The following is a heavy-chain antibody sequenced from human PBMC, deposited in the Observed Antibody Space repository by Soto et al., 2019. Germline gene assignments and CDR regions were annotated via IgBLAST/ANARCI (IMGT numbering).Heavy chain of an antibody. Sequence: SETLSLTCTVSGDSVTGSSYYWSWVRQSPGKGLEWIAYIYYGDFTKYSPSLKSRVAISADASKKQFSLQLISVTAADTAVYFCAAGQVSANAYGYVPPYHFYGMDVWSRGTTVTVSS. CDR3: AAGQVSANAYGYVPPYHFYGMDV. CDR2: IYYGDFT. V-gene: IGHV4-61*01. D-gene: IGHD5-12*01. CDR1: GDSVTGSSYY. J-gene: IGHJ6*02.